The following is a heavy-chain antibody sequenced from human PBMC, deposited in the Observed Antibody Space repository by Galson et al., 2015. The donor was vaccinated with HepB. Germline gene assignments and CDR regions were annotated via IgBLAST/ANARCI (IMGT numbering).Heavy chain of an antibody. CDR2: IYYSGST. Sequence: TLSLTCIVSGGSISSSSYYWGWIRQPPGKGLEWIGSIYYSGSTYYNPSLKSRVTISVDTSKNQFSLNLSSVTAADTAVYYCARIRGYSNFDTYYYYGMDVWGQGTTVTASS. D-gene: IGHD4-11*01. CDR3: ARIRGYSNFDTYYYYGMDV. V-gene: IGHV4-39*07. J-gene: IGHJ6*02. CDR1: GGSISSSSYY.